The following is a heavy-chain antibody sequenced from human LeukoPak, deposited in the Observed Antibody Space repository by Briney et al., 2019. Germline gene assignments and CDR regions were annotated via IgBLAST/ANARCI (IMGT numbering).Heavy chain of an antibody. Sequence: ASVKVSCKASGYTFTSYGISWVRQAPGQGLEWMGWISAYNGNTNYAQRLQGRVTMTTDTSTSTAYMELRSLRSDDTAVYYCARDEEIWGGSYFDYWGQGTLVTVSS. J-gene: IGHJ4*02. V-gene: IGHV1-18*01. D-gene: IGHD3-3*01. CDR2: ISAYNGNT. CDR1: GYTFTSYG. CDR3: ARDEEIWGGSYFDY.